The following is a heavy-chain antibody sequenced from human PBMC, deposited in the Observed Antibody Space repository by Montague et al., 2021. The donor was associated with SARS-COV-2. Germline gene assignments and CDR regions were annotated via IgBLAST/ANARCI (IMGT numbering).Heavy chain of an antibody. CDR1: GGSISSYY. CDR3: ARDSHYYDSSGHFDY. Sequence: SETLSLTCTVAGGSISSYYWSWIRQPPGKGLEWIGYIYYGGSTNYNPSRKSRVTISVDTSKNQFSLKLSSVTAADTAVYYCARDSHYYDSSGHFDYWGQGTLVTVSS. CDR2: IYYGGST. V-gene: IGHV4-59*13. J-gene: IGHJ4*02. D-gene: IGHD3-22*01.